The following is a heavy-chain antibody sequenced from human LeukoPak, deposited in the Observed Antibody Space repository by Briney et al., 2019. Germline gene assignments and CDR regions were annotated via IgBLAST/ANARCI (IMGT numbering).Heavy chain of an antibody. V-gene: IGHV3-23*01. Sequence: GGSLRLSCAASGFTFSSYAMSWVRQAPGKGLEWVSGISASGGLTYYADSVKGRLTISRDNSKNTLHLQMNSLRDDDTAVYYCAKGGSSWSEFDYWGQGTLVTVSS. D-gene: IGHD6-13*01. CDR1: GFTFSSYA. J-gene: IGHJ4*02. CDR2: ISASGGLT. CDR3: AKGGSSWSEFDY.